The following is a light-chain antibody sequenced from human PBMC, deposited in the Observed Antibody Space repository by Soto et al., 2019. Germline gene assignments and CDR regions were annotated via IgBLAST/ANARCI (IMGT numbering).Light chain of an antibody. CDR2: GAS. CDR3: QQYKNWPPGFT. Sequence: EIVMTQSPATLSVSPGERATLSCRASQSVSSNLAWYQQKPGQSPRLLIYGASTGATGIPARFSGSGSGTEFTLTISSLQSEDSAFYYCQQYKNWPPGFTFGPGTKVDIK. J-gene: IGKJ3*01. V-gene: IGKV3-15*01. CDR1: QSVSSN.